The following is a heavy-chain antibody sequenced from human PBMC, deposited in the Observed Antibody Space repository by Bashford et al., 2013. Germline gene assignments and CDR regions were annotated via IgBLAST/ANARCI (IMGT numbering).Heavy chain of an antibody. CDR3: ARGTRGGYAFGYDY. Sequence: SETLSLTCTVSGGSISSYYWSWIRQPPGKGLEWVGFISASGSTYYNPSLKSRVTISLDTSKNQFSLNLSSVTAADTAMYYCARGTRGGYAFGYDYWGQGTTVTVSS. V-gene: IGHV4-59*01. CDR2: ISASGST. J-gene: IGHJ4*03. D-gene: IGHD5-18*01. CDR1: GGSISSYY.